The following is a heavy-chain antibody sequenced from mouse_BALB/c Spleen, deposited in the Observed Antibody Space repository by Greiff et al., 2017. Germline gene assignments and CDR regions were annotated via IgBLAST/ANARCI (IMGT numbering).Heavy chain of an antibody. CDR2: ISYDGSN. D-gene: IGHD1-2*01. Sequence: EVQLQESGPGLVKPSQSLSLTCSVTGYSITSGYYWNWIRQFPGNKLEWMGYISYDGSNNYNPSLKNRISITRDTSKNQFFLKLNSVTTEDTATYYCARLLRLQNYFDYWGQGTTLTVSS. J-gene: IGHJ2*01. CDR3: ARLLRLQNYFDY. CDR1: GYSITSGYY. V-gene: IGHV3-6*02.